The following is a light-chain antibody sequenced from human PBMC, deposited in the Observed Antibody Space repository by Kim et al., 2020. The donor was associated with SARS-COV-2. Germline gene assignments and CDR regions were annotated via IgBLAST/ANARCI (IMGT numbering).Light chain of an antibody. CDR2: AAS. CDR3: QQYVTSTWT. CDR1: QTASSSY. J-gene: IGKJ1*01. V-gene: IGKV3-20*01. Sequence: SPGERATLSCRASQTASSSYLAWYQQKPGQAPRLLIYAASSRATGIPDRFSGSGSGTDFTLTISRLEPEDFAVYYCQQYVTSTWTFGQGTKVDIK.